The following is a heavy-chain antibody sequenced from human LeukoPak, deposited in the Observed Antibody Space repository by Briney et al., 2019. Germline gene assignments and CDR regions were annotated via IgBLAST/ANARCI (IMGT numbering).Heavy chain of an antibody. Sequence: PSETLSLTCTVSGGSIGTPGYYWGWIRQPPGKGLEWIGSLYHSGSTYYNPSLKSRATISVDTSKNQCSLKLRSVTAADTAVFYCARHALATVTDSSFDYWGQGTLVTVSS. V-gene: IGHV4-39*01. D-gene: IGHD2-21*02. CDR1: GGSIGTPGYY. CDR3: ARHALATVTDSSFDY. CDR2: LYHSGST. J-gene: IGHJ4*02.